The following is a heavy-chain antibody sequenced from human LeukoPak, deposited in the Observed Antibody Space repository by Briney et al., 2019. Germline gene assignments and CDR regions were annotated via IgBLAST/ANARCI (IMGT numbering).Heavy chain of an antibody. CDR3: ARGKTLWELLWIDY. V-gene: IGHV4-39*07. J-gene: IGHJ4*02. CDR2: IYYSGST. Sequence: PSETLSLTCTVSGGSISSSSYYWGWIRQPPGKGLEWIGSIYYSGSTYYNPSLKSRVTISVDTSKNQFSLKLSSVTAADTAVYYCARGKTLWELLWIDYWGQGTLVTVSS. D-gene: IGHD1-26*01. CDR1: GGSISSSSYY.